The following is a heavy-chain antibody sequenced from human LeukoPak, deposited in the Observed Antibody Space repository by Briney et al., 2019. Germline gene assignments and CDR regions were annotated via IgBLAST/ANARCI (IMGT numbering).Heavy chain of an antibody. CDR2: IKQDGSEK. Sequence: YPGGSLRLSCAASGFTFSSYWMSWVRQAPGKGLEWVANIKQDGSEKYYVDSVKGRFTISRDNAKNSLYLQMNSLRAEDTAVYYCTRGGGYDKLKEDYWGQGTLVTVSS. J-gene: IGHJ4*02. CDR3: TRGGGYDKLKEDY. CDR1: GFTFSSYW. D-gene: IGHD5-12*01. V-gene: IGHV3-7*01.